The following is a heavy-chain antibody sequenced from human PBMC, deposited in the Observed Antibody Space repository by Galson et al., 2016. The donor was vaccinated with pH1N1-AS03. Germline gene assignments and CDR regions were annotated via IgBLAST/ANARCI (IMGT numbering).Heavy chain of an antibody. V-gene: IGHV4-34*01. CDR1: GVSFRGHY. CDR3: AKASNDDIRGSYRSVKY. CDR2: INYYGTP. D-gene: IGHD3-16*02. Sequence: SETLSLTCAVSGVSFRGHYWNWIRQAPGKGLEWIGEINYYGTPSYNPSLRGRATLSLDTSKNHFSLDLTSVTAADTAVYYCAKASNDDIRGSYRSVKYWGQGSRVIVSS. J-gene: IGHJ4*02.